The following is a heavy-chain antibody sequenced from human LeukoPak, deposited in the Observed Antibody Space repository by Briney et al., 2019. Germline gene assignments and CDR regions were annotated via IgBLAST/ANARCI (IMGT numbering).Heavy chain of an antibody. D-gene: IGHD4-17*01. CDR3: ARGSRDHGDYPSYMDV. V-gene: IGHV1-46*01. J-gene: IGHJ6*03. CDR2: INPSGGST. CDR1: GYTFTSYY. Sequence: WASVKVSCKASGYTFTSYYMHWVRQAPGQGLEWMGIINPSGGSTSYAQKFQGRVTMTRDMSTSTVYMEPSSLRSEDTAVYYCARGSRDHGDYPSYMDVWGKGTTVTVSS.